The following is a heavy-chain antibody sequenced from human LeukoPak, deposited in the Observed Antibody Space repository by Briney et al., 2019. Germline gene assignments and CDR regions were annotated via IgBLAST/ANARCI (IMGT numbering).Heavy chain of an antibody. Sequence: SETLSLTCAVYGGSFSGYYWSWIRQPPGKGLEWIGEINHSGSTNYNPSLKSRVTISVDTSKNQFSLKLSSVTAADTAVYYCATYYYDILTGYYRGWYFDYWGQGTLVTVSS. CDR2: INHSGST. D-gene: IGHD3-9*01. V-gene: IGHV4-34*01. CDR1: GGSFSGYY. CDR3: ATYYYDILTGYYRGWYFDY. J-gene: IGHJ4*02.